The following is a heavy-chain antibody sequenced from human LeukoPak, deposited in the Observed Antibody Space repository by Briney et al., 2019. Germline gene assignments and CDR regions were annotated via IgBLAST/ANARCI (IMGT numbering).Heavy chain of an antibody. CDR3: ARATRNWFDP. V-gene: IGHV4-39*07. CDR2: IYYSGST. CDR1: GGSVSSRSYY. Sequence: PSETLSLTCAVSGGSVSSRSYYWGCIRQPPGKGLEWIGSIYYSGSTYYNPSLKSRVTISVDTSKHQFSLKLTSVTAADTAVYYCARATRNWFDPWGQGTLVTVSS. J-gene: IGHJ5*02. D-gene: IGHD5-12*01.